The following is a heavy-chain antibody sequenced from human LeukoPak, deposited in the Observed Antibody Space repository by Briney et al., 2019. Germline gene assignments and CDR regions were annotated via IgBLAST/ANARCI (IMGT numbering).Heavy chain of an antibody. J-gene: IGHJ4*01. V-gene: IGHV4-39*01. CDR1: GGSVSSSFYS. CDR2: MYYSGSA. D-gene: IGHD5-12*01. CDR3: ASATTYSIDD. Sequence: SETLSLTCNVSGGSVSSSFYSWGWIRQPPGKGLAWIGSMYYSGSAHYNLSLKSRVTMSVDTSKNQFSLKLSSVTAADTAIYFCASATTYSIDDWGQGTLVTVSS.